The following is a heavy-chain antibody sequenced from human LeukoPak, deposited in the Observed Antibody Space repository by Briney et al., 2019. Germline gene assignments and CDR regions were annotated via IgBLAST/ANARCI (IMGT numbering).Heavy chain of an antibody. V-gene: IGHV3-7*03. J-gene: IGHJ5*02. Sequence: GSLRLSCAVSGFTCSSCWMNWVRQAPGKGLEWVATVNEDRTAKFYVDSVKGRFTIFRDNTRSSLDLQMNSLTVEDTAMYYCEAPATAWGQGTLVTVSS. CDR2: VNEDRTAK. CDR3: EAPATA. CDR1: GFTCSSCW.